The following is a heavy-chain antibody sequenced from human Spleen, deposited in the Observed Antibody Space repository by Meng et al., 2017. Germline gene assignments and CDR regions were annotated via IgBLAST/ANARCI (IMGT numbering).Heavy chain of an antibody. CDR3: GLSAYDILTGYTTEYFQH. J-gene: IGHJ1*01. CDR2: IYYSGST. V-gene: IGHV4-39*07. CDR1: GGSISSSSYY. D-gene: IGHD3-9*01. Sequence: SETLSLTCTVSGGSISSSSYYWGWIRQPPGKGLEWIGSIYYSGSTYYNPSLKSRVTISVDTSKNQFSLKLSSVTAADTAVYYCGLSAYDILTGYTTEYFQHWGQGTLVTVSS.